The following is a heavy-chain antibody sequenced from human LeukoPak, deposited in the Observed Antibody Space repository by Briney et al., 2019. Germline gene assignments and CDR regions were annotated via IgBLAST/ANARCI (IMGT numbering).Heavy chain of an antibody. V-gene: IGHV4-59*01. CDR1: GGSISSYY. CDR3: ARAGEGGDSGLFDY. Sequence: NPSETLSLTCTVSGGSISSYYWSWIRQPPGKGLEWIGYIYYSGSTNYNPSLKSRVTISVDTSKNQFSLKLSSVTAADTAVYYCARAGEGGDSGLFDYWGQGTLVTVSS. CDR2: IYYSGST. J-gene: IGHJ4*02. D-gene: IGHD3-10*01.